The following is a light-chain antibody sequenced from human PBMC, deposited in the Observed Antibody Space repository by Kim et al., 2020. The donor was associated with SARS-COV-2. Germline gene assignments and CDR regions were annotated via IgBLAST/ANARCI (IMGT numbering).Light chain of an antibody. V-gene: IGLV4-69*02. Sequence: VKLPCSLSSGHSSYAIAWHQQQPEKGPRYLMKLNSDGSHSKGDGIPDRFSGSSSGAERYLTISSLQSEDEADYYCQTWGTGTNWVFGGGTQLTVL. CDR2: LNSDGSH. J-gene: IGLJ3*02. CDR3: QTWGTGTNWV. CDR1: SGHSSYA.